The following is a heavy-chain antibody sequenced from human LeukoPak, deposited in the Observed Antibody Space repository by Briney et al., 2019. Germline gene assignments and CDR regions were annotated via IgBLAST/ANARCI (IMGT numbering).Heavy chain of an antibody. CDR2: IYYSGST. D-gene: IGHD3-22*01. V-gene: IGHV4-59*01. CDR1: GGSIRSNY. Sequence: SETLSLTCTVSGGSIRSNYWSWIRQPPGKGLEWIGYIYYSGSTNYNPSLKSRVTILVDTSKNQFSLKLSSVTAADTAVYYCARYTYYYDSSGYYLDNWFDPWGQGTLVTVSP. J-gene: IGHJ5*02. CDR3: ARYTYYYDSSGYYLDNWFDP.